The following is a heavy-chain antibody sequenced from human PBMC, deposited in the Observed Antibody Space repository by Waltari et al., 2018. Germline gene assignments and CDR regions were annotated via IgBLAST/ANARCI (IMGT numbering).Heavy chain of an antibody. CDR3: ARDRGIYGGNFHYYYYYMDV. Sequence: QVQLVQSGAEVKKPGSSVKVSCKASGGTFSSYAISWVRQAPGQGLEWMGGIIPILGIANYAQKFQGRVTITADESTSTAYMELSSLRSEDTAVYYCARDRGIYGGNFHYYYYYMDVWGKGTTVTVSS. J-gene: IGHJ6*03. CDR2: IIPILGIA. D-gene: IGHD2-21*01. CDR1: GGTFSSYA. V-gene: IGHV1-69*04.